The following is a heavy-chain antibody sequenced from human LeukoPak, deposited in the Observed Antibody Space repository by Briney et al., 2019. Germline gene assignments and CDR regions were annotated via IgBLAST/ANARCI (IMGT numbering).Heavy chain of an antibody. D-gene: IGHD6-19*01. CDR1: GYTFTGYY. Sequence: ASVKVSCKASGYTFTGYYMHWVRQAPGQGLEWVGWINPNSGGTNYAQKFQGRVTMTRDTSISTAYMELSRLRSDDTAVYYCARDLAPPYSSGWYFNYYGMDVWGQGTTVTVSS. CDR3: ARDLAPPYSSGWYFNYYGMDV. V-gene: IGHV1-2*02. J-gene: IGHJ6*02. CDR2: INPNSGGT.